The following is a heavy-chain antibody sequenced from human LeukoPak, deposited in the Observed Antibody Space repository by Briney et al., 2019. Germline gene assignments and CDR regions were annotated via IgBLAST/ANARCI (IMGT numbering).Heavy chain of an antibody. D-gene: IGHD4-17*01. CDR3: AKAGDNDYGDIDYYYMDV. V-gene: IGHV3-23*01. CDR1: GFTFSSYG. Sequence: GGSLRLSCGASGFTFSSYGMSWVRQAPGKGLEWVSAISGSGGSTYYADSVKGRFTISRDNSKNTLYLQMNSLRAEDTAVYYCAKAGDNDYGDIDYYYMDVWGKGTTVTVSS. J-gene: IGHJ6*03. CDR2: ISGSGGST.